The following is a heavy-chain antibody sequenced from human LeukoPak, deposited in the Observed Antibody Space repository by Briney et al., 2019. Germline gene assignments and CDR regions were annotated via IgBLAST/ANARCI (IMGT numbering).Heavy chain of an antibody. D-gene: IGHD2-15*01. CDR3: AKSSGGSYYYMDV. J-gene: IGHJ6*03. CDR2: IWYDGSNK. Sequence: PGGSLRLSCAASGFTFSSYGMHWVRQAPGKGLEWVAVIWYDGSNKYYADSVKGRFTISRDNSKNTLYLQMNSLRAEDTAVYYCAKSSGGSYYYMDVWGKGTTVTVSS. V-gene: IGHV3-33*06. CDR1: GFTFSSYG.